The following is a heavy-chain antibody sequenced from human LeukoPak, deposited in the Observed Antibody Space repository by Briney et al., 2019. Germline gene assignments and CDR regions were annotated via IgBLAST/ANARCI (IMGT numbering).Heavy chain of an antibody. D-gene: IGHD6-19*01. J-gene: IGHJ4*02. CDR3: ARDISSGGYFDY. Sequence: GGSLRLSCAVSGFTFDDYGMSWVRQAPGKGLEWVSGINWNGGSTGYVDSVKGRFTISRDNAKNTLHLQMNSLRAEDTALYYCARDISSGGYFDYWGQGTLVTVSP. CDR2: INWNGGST. CDR1: GFTFDDYG. V-gene: IGHV3-20*04.